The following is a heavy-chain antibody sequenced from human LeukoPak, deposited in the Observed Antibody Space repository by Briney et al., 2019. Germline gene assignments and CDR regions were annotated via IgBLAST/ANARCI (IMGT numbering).Heavy chain of an antibody. D-gene: IGHD6-25*01. CDR1: GFTFSDSY. V-gene: IGHV3-11*03. CDR3: ALHGGSI. CDR2: ISGSGHDI. Sequence: PGGSLRLSCAASGFTFSDSYMTWVRQAPGKGVEWVAYISGSGHDINYSESAKGRFTISRDNSKNTPYLQMNSLRAEDTAVYYCALHGGSIWGQGTMVTVSS. J-gene: IGHJ3*02.